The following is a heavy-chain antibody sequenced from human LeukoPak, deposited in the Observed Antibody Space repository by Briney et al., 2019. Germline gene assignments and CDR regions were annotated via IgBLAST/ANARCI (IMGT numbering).Heavy chain of an antibody. CDR3: ARVGSSSGYYRYKQIDY. Sequence: GASVKVSCKASGYTFTSYYMHWVRQAPGQGLEWMGIINPSGGSTIYAQKFQGRVTMTRDMSTSTVYMELSSLRSEDTAVYYCARVGSSSGYYRYKQIDYWGQGTLVTVSS. CDR2: INPSGGST. CDR1: GYTFTSYY. D-gene: IGHD3-22*01. V-gene: IGHV1-46*01. J-gene: IGHJ4*02.